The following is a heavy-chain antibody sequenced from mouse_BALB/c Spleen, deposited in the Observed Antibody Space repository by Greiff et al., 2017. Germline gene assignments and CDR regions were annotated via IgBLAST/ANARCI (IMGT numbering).Heavy chain of an antibody. D-gene: IGHD4-1*01. J-gene: IGHJ3*01. Sequence: EVQLQESGPGLVKPSQSLSLTCSVTGYSITSGYYWNWIRQFPGNKLEWMGYISYDGSNNYNPSLKNRISITRDTSKNQFFLKLNSVTTEDTATYYCAAGPSFAYWGQGTLVTGSA. V-gene: IGHV3-6*02. CDR2: ISYDGSN. CDR1: GYSITSGYY. CDR3: AAGPSFAY.